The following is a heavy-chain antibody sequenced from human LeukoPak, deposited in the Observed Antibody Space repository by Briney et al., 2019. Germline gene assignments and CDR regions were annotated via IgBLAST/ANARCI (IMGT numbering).Heavy chain of an antibody. CDR3: AKARLSTGWAYNDY. D-gene: IGHD6-19*01. Sequence: GGSLRLPCAASGFTFVNYAMSWVRQAPGKGLEWVSAVVGGGGTTFYADSVKGRFTTSRDNSKNTVYLQINSLRGEDTAVYYCAKARLSTGWAYNDYWGQGALVTVSS. CDR1: GFTFVNYA. CDR2: VVGGGGTT. V-gene: IGHV3-23*01. J-gene: IGHJ4*02.